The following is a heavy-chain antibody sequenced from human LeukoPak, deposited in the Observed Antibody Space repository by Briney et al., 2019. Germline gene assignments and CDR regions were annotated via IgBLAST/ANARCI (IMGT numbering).Heavy chain of an antibody. CDR1: GFTFSSYS. J-gene: IGHJ6*02. D-gene: IGHD3-3*01. V-gene: IGHV3-21*04. Sequence: GGSLRLSCAASGFTFSSYSMNWVRQAPGKGLEWVSSISSSSGYIYYADSVKGRFTISRDNAKNSLYLQMNSLRAEDTAVYYCARDFPDYDFWSGSTEYYYGMDVWGQGTTVTVSS. CDR2: ISSSSGYI. CDR3: ARDFPDYDFWSGSTEYYYGMDV.